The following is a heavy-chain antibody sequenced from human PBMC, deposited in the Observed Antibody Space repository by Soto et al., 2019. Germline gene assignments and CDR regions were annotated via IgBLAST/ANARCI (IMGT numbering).Heavy chain of an antibody. J-gene: IGHJ4*02. V-gene: IGHV1-69*01. D-gene: IGHD1-26*01. CDR1: GGTFSSYS. CDR3: ARDGGRYSGVSDY. Sequence: QVQLVQSGAEVKQPGSSVKVSCKASGGTFSSYSINWVRQAPGQGLEWMGEIIPIFGTANYAQKFQGRVTITADESTSTAYMELSSLRSEDAAVYDCARDGGRYSGVSDYWGQGTLVTVSS. CDR2: IIPIFGTA.